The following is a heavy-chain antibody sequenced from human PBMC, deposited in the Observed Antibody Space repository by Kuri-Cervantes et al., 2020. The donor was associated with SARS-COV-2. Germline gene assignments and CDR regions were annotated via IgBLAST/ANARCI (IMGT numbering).Heavy chain of an antibody. J-gene: IGHJ5*02. CDR1: DGSISNYY. CDR2: IYHSGST. Sequence: SETLSLTCTVSDGSISNYYWSWIRQPPGKGLEWIGYIYHSGSTNYNPSLNSRVTISIDTSKNQFALRLSTVTAADTAVYYCARGGTYYYDRSGFDRLDPWGQGTLVTVSS. CDR3: ARGGTYYYDRSGFDRLDP. V-gene: IGHV4-59*01. D-gene: IGHD3-22*01.